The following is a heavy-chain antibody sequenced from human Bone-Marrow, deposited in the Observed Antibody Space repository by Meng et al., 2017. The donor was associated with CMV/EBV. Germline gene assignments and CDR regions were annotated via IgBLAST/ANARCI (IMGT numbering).Heavy chain of an antibody. D-gene: IGHD3-10*01. V-gene: IGHV1-18*01. J-gene: IGHJ6*02. Sequence: ASVKVSCKASGYTFSSYGFSWVRQAPGQGLEWMGWISTSNGNTIYAQKIQDRVTMTRETSTSTVYMELRSLRSDDTAVYYCARDMYGSGSYYYGMDVWGQRTTVTVSS. CDR2: ISTSNGNT. CDR1: GYTFSSYG. CDR3: ARDMYGSGSYYYGMDV.